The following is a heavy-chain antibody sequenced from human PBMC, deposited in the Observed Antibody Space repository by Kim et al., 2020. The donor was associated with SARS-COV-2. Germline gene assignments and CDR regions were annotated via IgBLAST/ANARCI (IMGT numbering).Heavy chain of an antibody. CDR2: IYHSGST. V-gene: IGHV4-4*02. D-gene: IGHD2-21*02. Sequence: SETLSLTCAVSGGSISSSNWWSWVRQPPGKGLEWIGEIYHSGSTNYNPSLKSRVTISVDKSKNQFSLKLSSVTAADTAVYYCAREVGNCGGDCGYGYWGQGTLVTVSS. CDR1: GGSISSSNW. J-gene: IGHJ4*02. CDR3: AREVGNCGGDCGYGY.